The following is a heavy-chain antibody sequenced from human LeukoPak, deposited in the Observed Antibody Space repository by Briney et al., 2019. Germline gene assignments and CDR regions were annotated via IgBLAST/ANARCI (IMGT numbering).Heavy chain of an antibody. CDR2: ISGSGDSA. CDR3: AKGVTYGYYFDY. J-gene: IGHJ4*02. Sequence: GGSLRLSCVVSGFTFSSYAMSWVRQAPGKGLEWVSAISGSGDSAYYADSVKGRFTISRDTSKNMVHLQMNSLRAVDTAVYYCAKGVTYGYYFDYWGQGTLVTVSS. V-gene: IGHV3-23*01. CDR1: GFTFSSYA. D-gene: IGHD4-17*01.